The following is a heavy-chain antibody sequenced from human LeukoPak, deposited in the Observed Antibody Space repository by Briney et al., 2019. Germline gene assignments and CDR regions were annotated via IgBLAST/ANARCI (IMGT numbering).Heavy chain of an antibody. Sequence: SETLSLTCAVYGGSFSGYYWSWIRQPPGKGLEWIGEINHSGSTNYNPSLKSRVTISVDTSKNQFSLKLSSVTAADTAVYYCARGRRNYYDSSGYYSYWGQGTLVTVSS. D-gene: IGHD3-22*01. V-gene: IGHV4-34*01. J-gene: IGHJ4*02. CDR1: GGSFSGYY. CDR3: ARGRRNYYDSSGYYSY. CDR2: INHSGST.